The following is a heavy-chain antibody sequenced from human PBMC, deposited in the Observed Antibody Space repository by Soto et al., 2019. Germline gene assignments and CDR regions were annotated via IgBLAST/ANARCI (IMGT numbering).Heavy chain of an antibody. Sequence: QVQLVQSGAEVKKPGSSVKVSCKASGGTFSSYTISWVRQAPGQGLEWMGRIIPILGIANYAQKFQCRVTITADKSTSTAYMELSSLRSEDTAVYYCASQARWVPHWGQGTLVTVSS. J-gene: IGHJ4*02. CDR2: IIPILGIA. V-gene: IGHV1-69*02. CDR1: GGTFSSYT. D-gene: IGHD6-13*01. CDR3: ASQARWVPH.